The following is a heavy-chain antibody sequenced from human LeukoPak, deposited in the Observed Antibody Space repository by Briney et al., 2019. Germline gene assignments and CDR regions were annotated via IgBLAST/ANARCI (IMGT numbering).Heavy chain of an antibody. CDR3: ARDDSGWVDY. Sequence: GGSLRLSCAASGFTFSSYAMHWVRQAPGKGLEWVSVIWYDGTNKYYADSVKGRFTISRDNSKNTLYLQMNSLGAEHTAVYYCARDDSGWVDYWGQGTLVTVSS. J-gene: IGHJ4*02. CDR1: GFTFSSYA. CDR2: IWYDGTNK. D-gene: IGHD6-19*01. V-gene: IGHV3-33*01.